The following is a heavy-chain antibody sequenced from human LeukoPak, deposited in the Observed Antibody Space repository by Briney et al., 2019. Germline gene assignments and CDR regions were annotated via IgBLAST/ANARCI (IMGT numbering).Heavy chain of an antibody. Sequence: GGSLRLSCAASGFTFSSHTMNWVRQAPGKGLEWVANIKQDGNEKYYVDSVRGRFTISRDNAKNSLYLQMNSLRAEDTAIYYCASEGSGYSAIYWGQGTLVTVSS. D-gene: IGHD3-22*01. CDR2: IKQDGNEK. V-gene: IGHV3-7*01. CDR1: GFTFSSHT. J-gene: IGHJ4*02. CDR3: ASEGSGYSAIY.